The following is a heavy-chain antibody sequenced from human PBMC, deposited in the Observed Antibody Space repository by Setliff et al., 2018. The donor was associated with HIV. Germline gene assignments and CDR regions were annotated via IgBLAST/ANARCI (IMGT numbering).Heavy chain of an antibody. J-gene: IGHJ4*02. D-gene: IGHD6-13*01. Sequence: PSETLSLTCTISGGSISNYYWSWIRQPPGKELEWIGFIYYTGSTNYNPSLKSRVTMSVDTSKNQISLKLSSVTAADTAMYYCARRMAAGTFDYWGQGTLVTVSS. V-gene: IGHV4-59*12. CDR1: GGSISNYY. CDR3: ARRMAAGTFDY. CDR2: IYYTGST.